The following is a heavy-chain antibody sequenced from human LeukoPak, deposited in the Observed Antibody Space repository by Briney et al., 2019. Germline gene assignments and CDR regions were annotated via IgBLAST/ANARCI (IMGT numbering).Heavy chain of an antibody. Sequence: SETLSLTCTVSGGSISSSSYYWSWIRQPPGKGLEWIGEINHSGSTNYNPSLKSRVTISVDTSKNQFSLKLSSVTAADTAVYYCARGRSGSYRYYYYYYMDVWGKGTTVTISS. CDR3: ARGRSGSYRYYYYYYMDV. V-gene: IGHV4-39*07. J-gene: IGHJ6*03. D-gene: IGHD3-10*01. CDR2: INHSGST. CDR1: GGSISSSSYY.